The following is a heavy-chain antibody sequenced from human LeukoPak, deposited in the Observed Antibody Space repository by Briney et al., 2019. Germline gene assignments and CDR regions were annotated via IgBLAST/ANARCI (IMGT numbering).Heavy chain of an antibody. CDR3: ARPFLRHYYGSGSYDAFDI. CDR2: IYPGDSDT. CDR1: GYSFTSYW. V-gene: IGHV5-51*01. J-gene: IGHJ3*02. D-gene: IGHD3-10*01. Sequence: GESLKISCKGSGYSFTSYWIGWVRQMPGKGLEWMGIIYPGDSDTRYSPSFQGQVTISADKSISTAYLQWSSLKASDTAMYFCARPFLRHYYGSGSYDAFDIWGQGTMVTVSS.